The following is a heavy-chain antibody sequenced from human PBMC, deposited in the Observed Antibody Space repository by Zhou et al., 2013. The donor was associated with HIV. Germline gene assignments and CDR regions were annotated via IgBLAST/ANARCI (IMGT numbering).Heavy chain of an antibody. V-gene: IGHV1-24*01. J-gene: IGHJ3*02. CDR2: FDGEYGAA. D-gene: IGHD1-1*01. CDR1: GYTLRDIS. Sequence: QVQLVQSGAELKEPGASVWVSCQVSGYTLRDISIHWVRQATGKGFEWLGRFDGEYGAAVYGYNFQGRVTMTGDTSTDTAYLEATSLTSEDTAIYHCAIDRVLQQRLDNALAIWGQGTLVSVSS. CDR3: AIDRVLQQRLDNALAI.